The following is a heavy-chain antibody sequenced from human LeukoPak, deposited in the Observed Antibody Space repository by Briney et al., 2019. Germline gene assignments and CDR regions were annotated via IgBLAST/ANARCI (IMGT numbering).Heavy chain of an antibody. Sequence: SGGSLRLSCAASEFTLSSYAMSWVRQAPGKGLEWVSSISGNGAHPYYADSVKGRFTISRDFSRNAVYLQMSSLRVEDTAEYYCAKAVDGRGYYFERGADFWGQGTMVTVSS. CDR1: EFTLSSYA. CDR3: AKAVDGRGYYFERGADF. CDR2: ISGNGAHP. J-gene: IGHJ4*02. D-gene: IGHD3-22*01. V-gene: IGHV3-23*01.